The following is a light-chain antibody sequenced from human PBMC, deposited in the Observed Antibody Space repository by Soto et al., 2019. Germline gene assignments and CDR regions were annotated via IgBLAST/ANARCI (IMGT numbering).Light chain of an antibody. CDR3: SSYTSSSSVV. Sequence: QSALTQPASVSGSPGQSITISCTGTSSDVGAYNYVSWYQQYPGKAPKLMIYDVSNRPSGVSNRFSGSKSGNTASLTISGLQAEDEADYYCSSYTSSSSVVFGGGTQLTVL. J-gene: IGLJ2*01. CDR2: DVS. CDR1: SSDVGAYNY. V-gene: IGLV2-14*01.